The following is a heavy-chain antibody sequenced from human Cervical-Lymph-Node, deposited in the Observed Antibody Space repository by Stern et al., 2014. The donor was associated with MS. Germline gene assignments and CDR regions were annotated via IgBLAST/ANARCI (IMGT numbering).Heavy chain of an antibody. CDR2: ISTSGNTI. CDR1: VFSLRAYS. J-gene: IGHJ4*02. CDR3: ARTWRENTFDS. V-gene: IGHV3-48*02. Sequence: EVQLVESGGHLGQPGGSLRLSCAASVFSLRAYSMSWVRQAPGKGLEWLSFISTSGNTIYYADSVGGRFTISRDMATNSLYLHMNSLRDEDTAVYYCARTWRENTFDSWGQGILVTVSS. D-gene: IGHD5-24*01.